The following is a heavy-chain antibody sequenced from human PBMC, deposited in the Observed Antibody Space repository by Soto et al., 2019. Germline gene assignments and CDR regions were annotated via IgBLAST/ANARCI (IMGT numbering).Heavy chain of an antibody. Sequence: EVQLLESGGGLVQPGGSLRLSCAASGLSFSSYGMSWVRQVPGKGLEWVSGITGRGANTYYADSVKGRFTISRDNSKGSLYLQMYSLRGEDRAVYYCANGPTIFGVLTNVWEYYYGMDVWGKGTTVTVSS. CDR2: ITGRGANT. D-gene: IGHD3-3*01. CDR1: GLSFSSYG. J-gene: IGHJ6*04. V-gene: IGHV3-23*01. CDR3: ANGPTIFGVLTNVWEYYYGMDV.